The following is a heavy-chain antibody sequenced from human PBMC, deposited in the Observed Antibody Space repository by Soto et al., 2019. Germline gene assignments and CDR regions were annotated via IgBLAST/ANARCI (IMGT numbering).Heavy chain of an antibody. Sequence: PGGSLRLSCAASGFTFSSYGMSWVRQAPGKGLEWVSAIRSGGSTYYADSVKGRFTISRHNSKNTLYLQMNSLRAEDTAVYYCASSITMVRGARNDYWGQGTPVTVSS. D-gene: IGHD3-10*01. CDR3: ASSITMVRGARNDY. CDR2: IRSGGST. J-gene: IGHJ4*02. CDR1: GFTFSSYG. V-gene: IGHV3-23*01.